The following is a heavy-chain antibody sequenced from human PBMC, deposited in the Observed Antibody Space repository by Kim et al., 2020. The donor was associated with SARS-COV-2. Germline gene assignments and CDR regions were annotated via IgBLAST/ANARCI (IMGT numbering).Heavy chain of an antibody. CDR3: ARDQQLSFSEYED. V-gene: IGHV1-69*01. D-gene: IGHD6-13*01. Sequence: YAQKFQGRVTITADESTSTAYMELSSLRSEDTAVYYCARDQQLSFSEYEDWGQGTLVTVSS. J-gene: IGHJ4*02.